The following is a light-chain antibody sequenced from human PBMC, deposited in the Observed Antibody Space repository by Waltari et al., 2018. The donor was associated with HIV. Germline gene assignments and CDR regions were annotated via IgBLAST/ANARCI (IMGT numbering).Light chain of an antibody. CDR3: QVADSSGTYV. Sequence: SYDLTQPPSVSVSPGQTARITCSGDALSKRYVSWYQQKPGQAPVMVIYRDNERPSGIPERFSGSRSETTVTVSISGVQAEDEADYYCQVADSSGTYVFGTGTKVTVL. J-gene: IGLJ1*01. CDR2: RDN. V-gene: IGLV3-25*03. CDR1: ALSKRY.